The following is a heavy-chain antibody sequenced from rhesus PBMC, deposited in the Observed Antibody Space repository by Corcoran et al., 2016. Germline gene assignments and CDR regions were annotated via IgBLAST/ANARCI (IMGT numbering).Heavy chain of an antibody. Sequence: QVQLQESGPGLVKPSETLSLTCAVSGYSISGYYWSWIRQAPGKGLEWSGYITYTGVTSSNPSLKSRVTISIDTSKNQFSLKLSSGTAADTAVYYWARARGGDSGYRFFDYWGQGVLVTVSS. V-gene: IGHV4-122*02. D-gene: IGHD5-24*01. CDR1: GYSISGYY. J-gene: IGHJ4*01. CDR2: ITYTGVT. CDR3: ARARGGDSGYRFFDY.